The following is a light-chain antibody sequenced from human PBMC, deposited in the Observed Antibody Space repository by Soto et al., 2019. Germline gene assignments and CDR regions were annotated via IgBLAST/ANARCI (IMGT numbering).Light chain of an antibody. Sequence: QSPSRLCVSLVERATDCCRASQSVTSNLAWYQQKPGQAPRLLIYGASTRATGIPARFSGSGSGTEFTLTISRLEPEDFAVYYCQQYGSSPITCGQGTRLEIK. J-gene: IGKJ5*01. V-gene: IGKV3-20*01. CDR1: QSVTSN. CDR3: QQYGSSPIT. CDR2: GAS.